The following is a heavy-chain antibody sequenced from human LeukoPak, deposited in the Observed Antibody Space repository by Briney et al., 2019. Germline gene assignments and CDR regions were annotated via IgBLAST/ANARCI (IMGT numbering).Heavy chain of an antibody. J-gene: IGHJ3*02. D-gene: IGHD3-3*01. CDR1: GFTFSSYS. V-gene: IGHV3-48*04. CDR3: ASPEWLPDSIDI. CDR2: ISSSSSTI. Sequence: GGSLRLSCAASGFTFSSYSMNWVRQAPGKGLEWVSYISSSSSTIYYADSVKGRFTISRDNAKSSLYLQMNSLRAEDTAVYYCASPEWLPDSIDIWGQGTMVTVSS.